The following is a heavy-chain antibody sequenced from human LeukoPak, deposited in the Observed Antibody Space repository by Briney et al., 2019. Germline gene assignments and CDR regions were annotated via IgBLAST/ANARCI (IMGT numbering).Heavy chain of an antibody. CDR2: IYPGDSDT. J-gene: IGHJ3*02. CDR3: ARRGGLISAAMTGRDAFDT. CDR1: GYSFTSYW. D-gene: IGHD2-2*01. V-gene: IGHV5-51*01. Sequence: GESLKISCKGSGYSFTSYWIGWVRQMPGKGLEWMGIIYPGDSDTRYSPSFQGQVTISADKSISTAYLQWSSLKASDTAMYYCARRGGLISAAMTGRDAFDTWGQGTMVTVSS.